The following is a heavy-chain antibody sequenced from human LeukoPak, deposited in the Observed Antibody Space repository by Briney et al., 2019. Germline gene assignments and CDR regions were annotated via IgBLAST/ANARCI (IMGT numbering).Heavy chain of an antibody. CDR1: GFMFSNYA. CDR2: ISGSGERT. D-gene: IGHD1-26*01. Sequence: GGSLRISCVTSGFMFSNYAMSWVRQAPGKGLEWVSIISGSGERTYYADSVKGRFAVSRDNSKNTLYLQMMSLRAEDTAVYYCVSQSYSGSDNYYFHYWGQGTLVAVSS. J-gene: IGHJ4*02. V-gene: IGHV3-23*01. CDR3: VSQSYSGSDNYYFHY.